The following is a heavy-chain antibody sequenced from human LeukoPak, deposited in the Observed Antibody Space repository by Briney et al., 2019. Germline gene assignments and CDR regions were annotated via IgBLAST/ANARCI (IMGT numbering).Heavy chain of an antibody. CDR2: IIPIFGTA. V-gene: IGHV1-69*06. CDR3: AKWGDYDILTGYYDPDY. J-gene: IGHJ4*02. Sequence: GASVKVSCKASGGTFSSYAISWVRQAPGQGLEWMGGIIPIFGTANYAQKFQGRVTITADKSTSTAYMELSSLRSEDTAVYYCAKWGDYDILTGYYDPDYWGQGTLVTVSS. CDR1: GGTFSSYA. D-gene: IGHD3-9*01.